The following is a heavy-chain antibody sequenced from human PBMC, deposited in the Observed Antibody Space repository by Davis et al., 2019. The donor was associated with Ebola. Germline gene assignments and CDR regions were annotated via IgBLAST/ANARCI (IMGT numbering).Heavy chain of an antibody. J-gene: IGHJ5*02. Sequence: SVKVSCKASGGTFSSYAISWVRQAPGQGLEWMGGIIPIFGTANYAQKFQGRVTITADKSTSTAYMELSSLRSEDTAVYYCAREAGSGWANWFDPWGQGTLVTVSS. CDR3: AREAGSGWANWFDP. CDR1: GGTFSSYA. CDR2: IIPIFGTA. V-gene: IGHV1-69*06. D-gene: IGHD6-19*01.